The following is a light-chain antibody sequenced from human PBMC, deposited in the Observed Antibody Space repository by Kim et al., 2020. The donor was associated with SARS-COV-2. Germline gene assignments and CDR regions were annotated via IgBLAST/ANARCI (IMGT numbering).Light chain of an antibody. CDR2: AAS. Sequence: DIQMTQSPPSLSASVGDRVTITCRASQRISNYLNWYQQKPGKAPKLLIYAASNLQSGVPSRFSGSGSGTDFTLTISSLQPEDFATYYCQQSYTTTITFGQGTRLEIK. J-gene: IGKJ5*01. V-gene: IGKV1-39*01. CDR3: QQSYTTTIT. CDR1: QRISNY.